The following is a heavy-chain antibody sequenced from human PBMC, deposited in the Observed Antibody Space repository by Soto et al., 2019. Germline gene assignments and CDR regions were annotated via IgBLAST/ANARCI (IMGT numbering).Heavy chain of an antibody. CDR3: ARDMLPGSSGWYSGNAFDI. Sequence: PGGSLRLSCAASGFTFSSYSMNWVRQAPGKGLEWVSSISSSSSYIYYADSVKGRFTISRDNAKNSLYLQMNSLRAEDTAVYYCARDMLPGSSGWYSGNAFDIWGQGTMVTV. CDR1: GFTFSSYS. D-gene: IGHD6-19*01. V-gene: IGHV3-21*01. J-gene: IGHJ3*02. CDR2: ISSSSSYI.